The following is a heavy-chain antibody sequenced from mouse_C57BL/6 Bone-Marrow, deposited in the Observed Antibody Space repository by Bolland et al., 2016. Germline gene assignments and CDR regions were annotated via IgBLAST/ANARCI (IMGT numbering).Heavy chain of an antibody. CDR3: ARYMAMDY. CDR2: INPNNGGT. V-gene: IGHV1-26*01. J-gene: IGHJ4*01. D-gene: IGHD1-3*01. Sequence: IGDINPNNGGTSYNQKFEGKATLTVDKSSSTAYMELRSLTSEDSAVYYCARYMAMDYWGQGTS.